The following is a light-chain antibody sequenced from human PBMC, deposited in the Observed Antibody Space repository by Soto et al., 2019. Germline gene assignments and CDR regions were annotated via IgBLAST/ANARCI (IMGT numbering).Light chain of an antibody. CDR2: RSD. CDR3: AAWDDSLSGHVV. J-gene: IGLJ2*01. Sequence: QSVLTQPPSASGTPGQRVTISCSGSSSNIGSYYVYWYQHLPGTAPKLLIYRSDQRPSGGPDRFSGSKSGTSASLAISGLRSEDEADYDWAAWDDSLSGHVVFGGGTKVTVL. CDR1: SSNIGSYY. V-gene: IGLV1-47*01.